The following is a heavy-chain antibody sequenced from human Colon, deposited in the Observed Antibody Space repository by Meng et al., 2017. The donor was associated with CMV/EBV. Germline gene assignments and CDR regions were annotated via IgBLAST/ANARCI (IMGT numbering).Heavy chain of an antibody. CDR2: IYNSGST. V-gene: IGHV4-39*07. CDR1: GGSFTTNSYF. CDR3: ARGVLNFFDY. D-gene: IGHD3-10*01. J-gene: IGHJ4*02. Sequence: DSRPDLGRPSATPPLTSSVSGGSFTTNSYFWAWIRQPPGKGLEYIGSIYNSGSTYYSASLKSRVTMSVDTSKNQFSLKLSSVTAADTAKYYCARGVLNFFDYWGQGTLVTVSS.